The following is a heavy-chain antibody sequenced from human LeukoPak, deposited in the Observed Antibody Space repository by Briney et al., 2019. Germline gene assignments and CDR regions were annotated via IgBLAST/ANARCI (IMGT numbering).Heavy chain of an antibody. CDR2: IVPIFGTA. CDR3: AREGDSRPLDY. J-gene: IGHJ4*02. V-gene: IGHV1-69*13. Sequence: GASVKVSCKASGGTFSSYAISWVRQAPGQGLEWMGGIVPIFGTANYAQKFQGRVTITADESTSTAYMELSSLRSEDTAVYYCAREGDSRPLDYWGQGTLVTVSS. D-gene: IGHD3-10*01. CDR1: GGTFSSYA.